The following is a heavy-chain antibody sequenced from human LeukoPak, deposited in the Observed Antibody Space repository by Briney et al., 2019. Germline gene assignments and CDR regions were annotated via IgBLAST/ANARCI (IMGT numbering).Heavy chain of an antibody. V-gene: IGHV3-15*01. CDR3: TTGATYSPGAFDI. CDR2: IKSKTSGGTT. CDR1: GFTFTNAW. J-gene: IGHJ3*02. D-gene: IGHD3-16*01. Sequence: GGSLRLSCAASGFTFTNAWMSRVRQAPGKGLEWVGRIKSKTSGGTTDYAAPVKGRFTISRDDSQNTLFLQMNSLKTEDTAVYYCTTGATYSPGAFDIWGQGTMVSVSS.